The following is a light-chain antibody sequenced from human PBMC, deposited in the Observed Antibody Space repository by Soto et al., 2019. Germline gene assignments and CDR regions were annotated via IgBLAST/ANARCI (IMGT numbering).Light chain of an antibody. Sequence: QSALTQPASVSVSPGQSITVSCTGTSSDIGYYDYVSWYQHHAGKAPKLIIYEVNNRPSGVSNRFSGSKSVNTASLTISGLQAEDEADYYCSSHSSSSAYYVFGTGTKVTVL. J-gene: IGLJ1*01. CDR3: SSHSSSSAYYV. CDR2: EVN. V-gene: IGLV2-14*01. CDR1: SSDIGYYDY.